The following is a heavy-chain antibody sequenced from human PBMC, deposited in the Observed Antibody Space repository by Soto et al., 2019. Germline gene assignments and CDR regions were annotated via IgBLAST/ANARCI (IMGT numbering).Heavy chain of an antibody. D-gene: IGHD2-2*01. CDR1: GFTFSSFS. CDR3: AQGSTSSRPYFFDY. V-gene: IGHV3-23*05. J-gene: IGHJ4*02. CDR2: IGPSGHAT. Sequence: EVQLLEAGGDFIQPGGSLRLSCAASGFTFSSFSMGWVRQTPGKGLEWISAIGPSGHATDHADSVQGRLTISRNNAKHTLNLQISSLRAEDSAIYYCAQGSTSSRPYFFDYWGQGTPVTVSS.